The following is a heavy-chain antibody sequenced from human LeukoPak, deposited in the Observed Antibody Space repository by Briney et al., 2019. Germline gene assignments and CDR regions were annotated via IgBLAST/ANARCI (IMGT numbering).Heavy chain of an antibody. D-gene: IGHD1-26*01. CDR2: INHSGST. V-gene: IGHV4-34*01. J-gene: IGHJ6*02. CDR3: ARGLPVPDRYSGSYLYYYYYYGMDV. CDR1: GGSFSGYY. Sequence: SETLSLTCAVYGGSFSGYYWSWIRQPPGKGLEWIGEINHSGSTNYNPSLKSRVTISVDTSKNQFSLKLSSVTAADTAVYYCARGLPVPDRYSGSYLYYYYYYGMDVWGQGTTVTVSS.